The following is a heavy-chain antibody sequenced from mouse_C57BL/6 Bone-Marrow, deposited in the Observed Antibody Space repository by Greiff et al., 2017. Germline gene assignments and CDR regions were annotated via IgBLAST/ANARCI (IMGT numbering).Heavy chain of an antibody. Sequence: EVKLVESGGGLVQPGGSLSLSCAASGFTFTDYYMTWVRQPPGKALEWLGFIRNKANGYTTEYSASVKGRFTISRDNSQSILYLQMNALRAEDSATYYCASCYYSNPAWFAYWGQGTLVAVYA. V-gene: IGHV7-3*01. D-gene: IGHD2-5*01. CDR3: ASCYYSNPAWFAY. CDR2: IRNKANGYTT. CDR1: GFTFTDYY. J-gene: IGHJ3*01.